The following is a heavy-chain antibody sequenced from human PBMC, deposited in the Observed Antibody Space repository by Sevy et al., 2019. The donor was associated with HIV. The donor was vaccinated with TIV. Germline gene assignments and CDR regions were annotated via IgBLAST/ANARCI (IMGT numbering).Heavy chain of an antibody. V-gene: IGHV3-53*01. Sequence: GESLKISCAASGFTVSSNYMSWVRQAPGKGLEWVSVIYSGGSTYYADSVKGRFTISRDNSKNTLYLQMNSLRAEDTAVYYCGRDVRYWSGGSCYSGRNWFDPWGQGTLVTVSS. CDR3: GRDVRYWSGGSCYSGRNWFDP. J-gene: IGHJ5*02. CDR1: GFTVSSNY. CDR2: IYSGGST. D-gene: IGHD2-15*01.